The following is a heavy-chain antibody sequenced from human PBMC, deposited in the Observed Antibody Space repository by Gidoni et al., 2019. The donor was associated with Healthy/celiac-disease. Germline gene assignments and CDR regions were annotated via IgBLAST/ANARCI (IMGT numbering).Heavy chain of an antibody. Sequence: QVQLVESGGGVVQPGRSLRLSCAASGFTFRSYGRHWVRQAPGKGLEWVAVIWYDGSNKYYADSVKGRFTISRDNSKNTLYLQMNSLRAEDTAVYYCARGLLWFRELLFGYFDYWGQGTLVTVSS. CDR1: GFTFRSYG. V-gene: IGHV3-33*01. J-gene: IGHJ4*02. CDR2: IWYDGSNK. D-gene: IGHD3-10*01. CDR3: ARGLLWFRELLFGYFDY.